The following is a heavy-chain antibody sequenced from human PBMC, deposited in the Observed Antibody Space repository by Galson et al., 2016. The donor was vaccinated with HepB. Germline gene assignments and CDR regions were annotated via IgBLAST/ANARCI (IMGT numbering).Heavy chain of an antibody. Sequence: QSGAAAKKAGESLKISCQGSGYNFTPYWIGWVRQMPGKGPEWMAIIYPGDSDSSYRPSFQGQVPISADKPISTARLQWSSLKASDTAMYFCARHHPDSSGWTLDYWGQGTLVTVSS. CDR3: ARHHPDSSGWTLDY. V-gene: IGHV5-51*01. D-gene: IGHD6-19*01. CDR2: IYPGDSDS. J-gene: IGHJ4*02. CDR1: GYNFTPYW.